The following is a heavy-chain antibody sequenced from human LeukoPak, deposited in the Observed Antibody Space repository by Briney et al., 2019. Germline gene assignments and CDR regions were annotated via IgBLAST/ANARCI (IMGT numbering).Heavy chain of an antibody. D-gene: IGHD3-16*01. Sequence: GGSLRLSCAASGFTFSNYWMHWVRQAPGKGLEWVSRINERATIISYADSVKGRFTISRENARNTLYLQMNSLTAEDTAIYYCVRDLILVWTPGDDFDHWGQGTLVTVSS. V-gene: IGHV3-74*01. CDR2: INERATII. CDR3: VRDLILVWTPGDDFDH. J-gene: IGHJ4*02. CDR1: GFTFSNYW.